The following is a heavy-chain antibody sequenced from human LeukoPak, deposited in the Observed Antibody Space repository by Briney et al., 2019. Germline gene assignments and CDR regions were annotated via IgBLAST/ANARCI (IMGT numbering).Heavy chain of an antibody. CDR3: AKTRPLDSSSWSHGDY. Sequence: GGSLRLSCAASGFSFRSNAMSWVRQAPGRGLEWVSAISGSGDSTYYGDSVKGRFTISRDNSKNTLYLQMNSLRAEDTAVYYCAKTRPLDSSSWSHGDYWGQGTLVTVSS. CDR2: ISGSGDST. V-gene: IGHV3-23*01. D-gene: IGHD6-13*01. J-gene: IGHJ4*02. CDR1: GFSFRSNA.